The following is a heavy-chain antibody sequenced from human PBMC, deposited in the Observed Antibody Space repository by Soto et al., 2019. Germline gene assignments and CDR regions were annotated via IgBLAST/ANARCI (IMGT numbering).Heavy chain of an antibody. CDR2: ISASTRNT. CDR1: GYTFTNYA. J-gene: IGHJ2*01. CDR3: ARCYCSVGSCYACWHFDL. D-gene: IGHD2-15*01. Sequence: QVQLVQSGAEVKKPGASVKVSCQASGYTFTNYAISWGRQAPGHGLEWMGWISASTRNTEQAQSFQGRVTITIDTPTNTANMELRSLRSDDTAVYYCARCYCSVGSCYACWHFDLWGRGTLVTVSS. V-gene: IGHV1-18*01.